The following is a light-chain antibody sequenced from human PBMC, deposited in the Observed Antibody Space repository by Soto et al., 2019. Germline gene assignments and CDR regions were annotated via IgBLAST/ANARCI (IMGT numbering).Light chain of an antibody. CDR2: EAT. Sequence: DIQMTQSPSTLSASVGDRVTITCRASQSISDSLAWYRQKPGKAPKLLIYEATSLKSGVPSRFSCSRSGTEYTLTISSLQPDDFATYYCQQYYGYWTFVHGTKVEIK. CDR3: QQYYGYWT. J-gene: IGKJ1*01. V-gene: IGKV1-5*03. CDR1: QSISDS.